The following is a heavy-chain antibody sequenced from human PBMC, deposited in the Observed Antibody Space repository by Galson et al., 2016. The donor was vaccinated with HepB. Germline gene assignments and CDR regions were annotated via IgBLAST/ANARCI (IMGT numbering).Heavy chain of an antibody. J-gene: IGHJ4*02. CDR3: VKGCAGDCYLFEY. Sequence: SLRLSCAASGFTFSRYGMSWVRQAPGKGLEWVSVISGIGGSTFYSASVKGRYADSVKDRFTVSRDNPKNTLYLQMNSLRAEDTAVYYCVKGCAGDCYLFEYWGQGTLVTVSS. CDR2: ISGIGGST. D-gene: IGHD2-21*02. CDR1: GFTFSRYG. V-gene: IGHV3-23*01.